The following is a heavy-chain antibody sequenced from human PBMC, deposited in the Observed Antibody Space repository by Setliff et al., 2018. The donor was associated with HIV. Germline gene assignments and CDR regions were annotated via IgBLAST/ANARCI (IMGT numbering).Heavy chain of an antibody. CDR1: GDSFSNYY. Sequence: KASETLSLTCTVSGDSFSNYYWSWIRQPPGKGLEWIGYVFYTGSATYDPSVKSRVSISVDRSTNRFSLMLHSVTAADTAVYYCARGPSGGGFYYMDVWGKGTTVTVSS. D-gene: IGHD2-15*01. CDR2: VFYTGSA. V-gene: IGHV4-59*01. J-gene: IGHJ6*03. CDR3: ARGPSGGGFYYMDV.